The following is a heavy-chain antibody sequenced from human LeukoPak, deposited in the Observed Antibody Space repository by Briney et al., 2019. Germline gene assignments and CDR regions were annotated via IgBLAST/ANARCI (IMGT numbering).Heavy chain of an antibody. Sequence: SETLSLTCAVYGGSFSGYYWSWIRQPPGKGLEWIGEINHSGSTNYNPSLKSRVTISVDTSKNQFSLKLSSVTAADTAVYYCARFFYGSGSYNDYWGQGTLVTVSS. D-gene: IGHD3-10*01. CDR2: INHSGST. V-gene: IGHV4-34*01. CDR1: GGSFSGYY. CDR3: ARFFYGSGSYNDY. J-gene: IGHJ4*02.